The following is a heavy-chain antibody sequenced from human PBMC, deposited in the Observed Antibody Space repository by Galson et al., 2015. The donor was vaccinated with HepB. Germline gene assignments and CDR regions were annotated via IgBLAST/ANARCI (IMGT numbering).Heavy chain of an antibody. CDR1: GFTFSSYA. Sequence: SLRLSCAASGFTFSSYAMSWVRQAPGKGLEWVGRIKSKTDGGTTDYAAPVRCRFTISRDESKNTLYLQMNRLKTEDTAVCYCTTGRAAGGTGYDYWGQGTLVTVSP. J-gene: IGHJ4*02. D-gene: IGHD6-13*01. CDR3: TTGRAAGGTGYDY. CDR2: IKSKTDGGTT. V-gene: IGHV3-15*01.